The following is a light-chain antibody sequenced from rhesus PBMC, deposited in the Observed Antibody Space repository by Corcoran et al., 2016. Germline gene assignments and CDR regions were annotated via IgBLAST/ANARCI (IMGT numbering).Light chain of an antibody. CDR2: KAS. CDR3: QQYSSRPWT. Sequence: DIQMTQSPSSLSASVGDTVTITCRASQGISSWLAWYQQTPGKAPKLLIYKASSLKSGVPSRFSGIGSGTDFTLTISSLQSEDLATYYCQQYSSRPWTFGQGTKVEIK. J-gene: IGKJ1*01. V-gene: IGKV1-22*01. CDR1: QGISSW.